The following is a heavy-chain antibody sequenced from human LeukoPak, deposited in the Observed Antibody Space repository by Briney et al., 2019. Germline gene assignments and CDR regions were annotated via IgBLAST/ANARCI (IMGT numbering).Heavy chain of an antibody. D-gene: IGHD4-23*01. J-gene: IGHJ3*02. V-gene: IGHV1-69*06. CDR3: ARGGNRSMDPDDAFDI. Sequence: SVRVSCKASGGTFSSYAISWVPQAPGQGLEWMGGIIPIFGTANYAQKFQGRVTITADKSTSTAYMELSSLRSEDTAVYYCARGGNRSMDPDDAFDIWGQGTMVTVSS. CDR1: GGTFSSYA. CDR2: IIPIFGTA.